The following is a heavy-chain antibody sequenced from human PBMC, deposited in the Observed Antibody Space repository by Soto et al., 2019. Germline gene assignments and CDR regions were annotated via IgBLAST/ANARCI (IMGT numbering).Heavy chain of an antibody. Sequence: QVQLVQSGAEVKKPGASVKVSCKASGYTFTSYEINWVRQATGQGLELMGWMNPNRGDTGYAQKFQGRVRMTTNTSRSTAYRELGSVRSEDTAVYYCARGELLWFGELLRWGQGTRVTVSS. CDR2: MNPNRGDT. D-gene: IGHD3-10*01. V-gene: IGHV1-8*01. CDR1: GYTFTSYE. CDR3: ARGELLWFGELLR. J-gene: IGHJ4*02.